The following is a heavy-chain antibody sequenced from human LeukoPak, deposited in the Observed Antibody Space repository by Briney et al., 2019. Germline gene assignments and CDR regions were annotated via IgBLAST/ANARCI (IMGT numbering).Heavy chain of an antibody. CDR1: GGSISSGDYY. V-gene: IGHV4-30-4*01. J-gene: IGHJ6*02. D-gene: IGHD4-17*01. CDR2: IYYSGST. CDR3: AGETVIYLGMDV. Sequence: SETLSLTCTVSGGSISSGDYYWSWIRQPPGKGLEWIGYIYYSGSTYYNPSLKSRVTISVDTSKNQFSLKLSSVTAADTAAYYCAGETVIYLGMDVWGQGTTVTVSS.